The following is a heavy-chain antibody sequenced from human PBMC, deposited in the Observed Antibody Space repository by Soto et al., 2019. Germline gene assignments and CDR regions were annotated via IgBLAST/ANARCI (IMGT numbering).Heavy chain of an antibody. CDR2: IYYSGST. CDR3: ARQYRYYYGSGYYMDV. D-gene: IGHD3-10*01. Sequence: SETLSLTCTVSGGSISSSSYYWGWIRQPPGKGLEWIGSIYYSGSTYYNPSLKSRVTISVDTSKNQFSLKLSSVTAADTAVYYCARQYRYYYGSGYYMDVWGKGTTVTVSS. J-gene: IGHJ6*03. V-gene: IGHV4-39*01. CDR1: GGSISSSSYY.